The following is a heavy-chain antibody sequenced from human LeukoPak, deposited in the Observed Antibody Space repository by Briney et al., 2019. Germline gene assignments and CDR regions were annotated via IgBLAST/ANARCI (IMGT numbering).Heavy chain of an antibody. J-gene: IGHJ4*02. CDR2: VYTSGYT. V-gene: IGHV4-4*07. Sequence: HSETLSLTCSVSGGSMNTYYWTWIRQPAGKGLEWIGRVYTSGYTKYNPSLQSRVTMSVDTSKKHLSLMLTSLTAADTAAYYCARETLVGTTNYFDYWGQGTLVTVSS. CDR1: GGSMNTYY. CDR3: ARETLVGTTNYFDY. D-gene: IGHD1-26*01.